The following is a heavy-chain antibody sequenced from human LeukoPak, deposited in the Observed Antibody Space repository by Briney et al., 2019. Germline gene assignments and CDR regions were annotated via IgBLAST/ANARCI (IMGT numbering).Heavy chain of an antibody. Sequence: GESLKISCKGSKYSFTTYWIAWVRQMPGKGLEWMGIIYPGDSDTRYSPSFQGQVTISADKSISTAYLQWSSLKASDTAMYYCARSAGTNFWSGFNNWFDPWGQGTLVTVSS. V-gene: IGHV5-51*01. CDR2: IYPGDSDT. CDR3: ARSAGTNFWSGFNNWFDP. D-gene: IGHD3-3*01. J-gene: IGHJ5*02. CDR1: KYSFTTYW.